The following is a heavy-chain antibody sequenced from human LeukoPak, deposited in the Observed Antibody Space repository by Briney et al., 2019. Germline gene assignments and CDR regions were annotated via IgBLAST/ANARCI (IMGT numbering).Heavy chain of an antibody. CDR3: ARDYGDNSYCFDY. CDR1: DYTFISSG. V-gene: IGHV1-18*01. Sequence: GASVKISCKASDYTFISSGVSWVRQAPGQGPEWMGWISAHKDNRHYAQKFQGRVTLTTDTSTSTAYLELRSLRSDDPAVYFGARDYGDNSYCFDYWGQGTLVTVSS. D-gene: IGHD4-17*01. CDR2: ISAHKDNR. J-gene: IGHJ4*02.